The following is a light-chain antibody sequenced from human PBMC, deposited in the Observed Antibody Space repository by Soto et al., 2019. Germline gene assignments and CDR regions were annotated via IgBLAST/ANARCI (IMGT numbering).Light chain of an antibody. V-gene: IGKV1-33*01. CDR2: DAS. CDR1: QDISNY. J-gene: IGKJ2*01. Sequence: DIQMTQSPSSLSASVGDRVTITCQASQDISNYLNWYQQKPGKAPKLLIYDASNLETGVPSRFSDSGSGTDFTFTISSLQPEDIATYYCQQYDNLPPYTFGQGTKLEIK. CDR3: QQYDNLPPYT.